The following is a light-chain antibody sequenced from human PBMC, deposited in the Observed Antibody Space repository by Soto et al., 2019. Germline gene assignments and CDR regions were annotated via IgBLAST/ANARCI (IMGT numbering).Light chain of an antibody. CDR3: QQYNNWPPIT. Sequence: EIVMTQSPATLSVSPGERATLSCRASQSVSGNLAWYQQKPGQAPRLLIYGASTRATAIPARFSGSGSGTEFTLTISSLQSEDFAGYYCQQYNNWPPITFGQGTRREIK. CDR2: GAS. J-gene: IGKJ5*01. CDR1: QSVSGN. V-gene: IGKV3-15*01.